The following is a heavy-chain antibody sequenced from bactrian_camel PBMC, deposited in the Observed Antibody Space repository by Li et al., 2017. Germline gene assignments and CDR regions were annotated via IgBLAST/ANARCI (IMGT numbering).Heavy chain of an antibody. CDR3: VAGPQCFLESKFDY. Sequence: HVQLVESGGGLVQPGGSLRLSCVASGFTFSRYDMSWVRQAPGKGLEWVSSIYKDGSNTNYADSVKGQFTIARDNAKTTLFLQMNSLKHEDSAIYYCVAGPQCFLESKFDYWGQGTQVTVS. CDR2: IYKDGSNT. D-gene: IGHD1*01. V-gene: IGHV3-2*01. CDR1: GFTFSRYD. J-gene: IGHJ4*01.